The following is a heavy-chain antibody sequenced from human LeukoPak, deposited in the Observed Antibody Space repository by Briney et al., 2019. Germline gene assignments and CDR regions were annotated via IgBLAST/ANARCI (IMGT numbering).Heavy chain of an antibody. Sequence: PGGSLRLSCAASGFSFRNAWMSWVRQAPGKGLEWVGLIKSKIDGGTTDYASPVKGRFTVSRDDSNNTLYLQMNSLKTEDTAVYYCTTFSYNFDYWGQGTLVTVSS. CDR3: TTFSYNFDY. V-gene: IGHV3-15*01. J-gene: IGHJ4*02. CDR2: IKSKIDGGTT. CDR1: GFSFRNAW. D-gene: IGHD1-1*01.